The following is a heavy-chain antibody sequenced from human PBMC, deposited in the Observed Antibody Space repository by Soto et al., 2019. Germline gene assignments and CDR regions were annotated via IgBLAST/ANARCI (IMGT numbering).Heavy chain of an antibody. CDR3: ARGDGGIAAAGTGAFDI. J-gene: IGHJ3*02. CDR2: ISYDGSNK. D-gene: IGHD6-13*01. V-gene: IGHV3-30-3*01. Sequence: QVQLVESGGGVVQPGRSLRLSCAASGFTFSSYAMHWVRQAPGKGLEWLAVISYDGSNKYYADSVKGRFTISRDNSKNTLYLQMNSLRAEDTAVYYCARGDGGIAAAGTGAFDIWGQGTMVTVSS. CDR1: GFTFSSYA.